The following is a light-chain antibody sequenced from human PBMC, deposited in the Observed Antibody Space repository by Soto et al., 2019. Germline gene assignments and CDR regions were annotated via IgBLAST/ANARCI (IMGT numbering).Light chain of an antibody. J-gene: IGKJ1*01. CDR2: DAS. CDR3: QQYNSSPVT. Sequence: DIQMTQSPSTLSASVGDRVTITCRASQSISSWLAWYQQKPGKAPKLLIYDASSLESGVPSRFSGSGSGTEFTLTISSLQPDDFATYYCQQYNSSPVTFGQGTKVEI. V-gene: IGKV1-5*01. CDR1: QSISSW.